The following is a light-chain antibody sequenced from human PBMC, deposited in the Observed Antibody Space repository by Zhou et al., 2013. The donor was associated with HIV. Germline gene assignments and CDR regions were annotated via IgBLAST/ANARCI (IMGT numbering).Light chain of an antibody. Sequence: DIQMTQSPSSLSASVGDRVTITCRASLAIRNDLSWYQQKPGKAPKRLIYGASSLESGVPSRFSGSGSGTEFTLTIRGLQSEDFATYYCQQSYSTPPTFGGGTKVEIK. J-gene: IGKJ4*01. CDR3: QQSYSTPPT. V-gene: IGKV1-17*01. CDR1: LAIRND. CDR2: GAS.